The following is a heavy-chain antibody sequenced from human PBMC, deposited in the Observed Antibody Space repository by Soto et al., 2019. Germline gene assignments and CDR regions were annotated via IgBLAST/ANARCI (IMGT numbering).Heavy chain of an antibody. CDR1: GGSISSYY. CDR2: IYYSGST. V-gene: IGHV4-59*08. Sequence: ETLSLTCTVSGGSISSYYWSWIRQPPGKGLEWIGYIYYSGSTNYNPSLKSRVTISVDTSNNQFSLKLSSVTAADTAVYYCARHLRRDGYNYYFDYWGQGTLVTVSS. D-gene: IGHD1-1*01. J-gene: IGHJ4*02. CDR3: ARHLRRDGYNYYFDY.